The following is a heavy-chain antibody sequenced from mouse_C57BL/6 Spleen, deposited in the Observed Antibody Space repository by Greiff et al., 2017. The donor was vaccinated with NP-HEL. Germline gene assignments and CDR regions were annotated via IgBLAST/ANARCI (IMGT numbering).Heavy chain of an antibody. J-gene: IGHJ2*01. D-gene: IGHD1-1*01. CDR2: IDPETGGT. CDR1: GYTFTDYE. Sequence: VQLQQSGAELVRPGASVTLSCKASGYTFTDYEMHWVKQTPVHGLEWIGAIDPETGGTAYNQKFKGKAILTADKSSSTAYMELRSLTSEDSAVYYCTRAPVTTVVGRDFDYWGQGTTLTVSS. CDR3: TRAPVTTVVGRDFDY. V-gene: IGHV1-15*01.